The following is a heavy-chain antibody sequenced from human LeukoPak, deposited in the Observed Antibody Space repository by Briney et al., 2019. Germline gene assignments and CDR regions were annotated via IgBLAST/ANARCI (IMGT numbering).Heavy chain of an antibody. CDR3: AKDRSAVVRASPMDS. D-gene: IGHD3-10*01. Sequence: PGGSLRLSCEASGFTFSSYGMHWVRQAPGRGLEWVALITYDGYYKYYPDSVKGRFTISSDNSKNTLYLHMNNLRPEDTAVYYCAKDRSAVVRASPMDSWGQGTLVIVSS. V-gene: IGHV3-30*18. CDR2: ITYDGYYK. J-gene: IGHJ4*02. CDR1: GFTFSSYG.